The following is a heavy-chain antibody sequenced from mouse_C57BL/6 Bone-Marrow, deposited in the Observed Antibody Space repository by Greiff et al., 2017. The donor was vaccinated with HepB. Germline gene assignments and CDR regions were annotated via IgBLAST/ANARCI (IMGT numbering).Heavy chain of an antibody. Sequence: EVKLMESEGGLVQPGSSMKLSCTASGFTFSDYYMAWVRQVPEKGLEWVANINYDGSSTYYLDSLKSRFIISRDNAKNILYLQMSSLKSEDTATYYCARQPYYGSSYWYFDVWGTGTTVTVSS. D-gene: IGHD1-1*01. J-gene: IGHJ1*03. CDR2: INYDGSST. CDR3: ARQPYYGSSYWYFDV. CDR1: GFTFSDYY. V-gene: IGHV5-16*01.